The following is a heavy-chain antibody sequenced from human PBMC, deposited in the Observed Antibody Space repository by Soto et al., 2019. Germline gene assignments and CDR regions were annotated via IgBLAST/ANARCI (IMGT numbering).Heavy chain of an antibody. V-gene: IGHV3-23*01. Sequence: PGGSLRLSCAASGFTFSSYAMSWVRQAPGKGLEWVSAISGSGGSTYYADSVKGRFTISRDNSKNTLYLQMNSLRAEDTAVYYCAKVGGIFGVVSWFDPWGQGTLVTVSS. J-gene: IGHJ5*02. CDR1: GFTFSSYA. CDR2: ISGSGGST. CDR3: AKVGGIFGVVSWFDP. D-gene: IGHD3-3*01.